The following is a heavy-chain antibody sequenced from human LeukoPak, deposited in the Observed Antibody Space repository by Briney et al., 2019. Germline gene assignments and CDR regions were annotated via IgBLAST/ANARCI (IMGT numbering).Heavy chain of an antibody. V-gene: IGHV1-18*01. CDR3: ARDKKFVGWHHGNSVGY. Sequence: ASVKVSCKASGYTFTSYDINWVRQATGQGLQWMGWINPHKGNTNYAQNFQNRVTMTTDTSTNTAYMELRSLRSDDTAVYYCARDKKFVGWHHGNSVGYWGQGTLVTVSS. CDR2: INPHKGNT. D-gene: IGHD4-23*01. J-gene: IGHJ4*02. CDR1: GYTFTSYD.